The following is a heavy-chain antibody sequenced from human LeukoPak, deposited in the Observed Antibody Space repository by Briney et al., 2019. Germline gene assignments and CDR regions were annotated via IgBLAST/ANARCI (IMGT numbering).Heavy chain of an antibody. V-gene: IGHV3-74*03. Sequence: GGSLRLSCAASGFTFSSYWMHWVRQGPGKGLVWVSRISGDGSDITYADSVKGRFTISRDNARNTLYLQMNSLRVEDTAVYYCVSLGGITVTGPYDFDCWGQGTVVTVSS. J-gene: IGHJ4*02. CDR1: GFTFSSYW. CDR2: ISGDGSDI. CDR3: VSLGGITVTGPYDFDC. D-gene: IGHD1-20*01.